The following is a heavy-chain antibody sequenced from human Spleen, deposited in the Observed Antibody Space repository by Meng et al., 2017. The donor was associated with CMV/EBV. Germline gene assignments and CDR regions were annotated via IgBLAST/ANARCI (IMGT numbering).Heavy chain of an antibody. J-gene: IGHJ5*01. CDR1: GFPFAMYG. CDR3: ARDPHEFWRSYWFEY. Sequence: SGFPFAMYGINWVRQAPGGRLEWMGWIGAYDGKTEYAQKFQGRVTMTPDTSTSTASMELRSLTSDDTAVYYCARDPHEFWRSYWFEYWGQGTLVTVSS. D-gene: IGHD3-3*01. CDR2: IGAYDGKT. V-gene: IGHV1-18*01.